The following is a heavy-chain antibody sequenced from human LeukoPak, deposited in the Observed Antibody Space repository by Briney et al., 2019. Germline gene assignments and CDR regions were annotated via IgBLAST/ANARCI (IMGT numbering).Heavy chain of an antibody. V-gene: IGHV3-23*01. CDR2: SSGSGIST. CDR1: GFTFSSYA. Sequence: GGSLRLCCAAAGFTFSSYARSWVRQAPGKGLGWVSASSGSGISTYYADPVKGRFTISRDNSKNTLYLQMNSLRAEDTAVYYCAKSSPSIDASLFDYWGQGTLVTVSS. CDR3: AKSSPSIDASLFDY. D-gene: IGHD2-2*01. J-gene: IGHJ4*02.